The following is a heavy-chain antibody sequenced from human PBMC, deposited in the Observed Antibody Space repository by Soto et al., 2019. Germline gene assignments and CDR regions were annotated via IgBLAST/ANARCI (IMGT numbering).Heavy chain of an antibody. J-gene: IGHJ3*01. V-gene: IGHV4-4*02. Sequence: QVQLQESGPGLVKPSGTLSLTCAASSGSIVTTNWWSWVRQSPGRGLQWIGDIYHSGSPKYNPSLKSRVSISIDKSNDRFFLNLTSVTAADTAGYYCARKPDVATAKVGGGYVFDVWGQGTMVTVSS. CDR1: SGSIVTTNW. CDR2: IYHSGSP. D-gene: IGHD3-16*01. CDR3: ARKPDVATAKVGGGYVFDV.